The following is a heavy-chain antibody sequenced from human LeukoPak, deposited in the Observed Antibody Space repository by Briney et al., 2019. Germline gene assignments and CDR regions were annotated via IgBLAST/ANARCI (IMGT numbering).Heavy chain of an antibody. Sequence: GGSLRLSCAASGFTFSSYAMHWVRQAPGKGLEWVAVISYDGSNKYYADSVKGRFTISRDNSKNTLYLQMNSLRAEDTAVYYCAKIADYYDSSGYYKRTYFDYWGQGTLVTVSS. V-gene: IGHV3-30*18. CDR2: ISYDGSNK. CDR1: GFTFSSYA. D-gene: IGHD3-22*01. CDR3: AKIADYYDSSGYYKRTYFDY. J-gene: IGHJ4*02.